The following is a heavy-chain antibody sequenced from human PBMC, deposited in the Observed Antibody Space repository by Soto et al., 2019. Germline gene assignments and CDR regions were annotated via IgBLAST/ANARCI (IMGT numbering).Heavy chain of an antibody. J-gene: IGHJ3*02. CDR1: GGTFSSYA. CDR3: ARVGSTYYYDSSGRIDAFDI. Sequence: QVQLVQSGAEVKKPGSSVKVSCKASGGTFSSYAISWVRQAPGHGLEWMGGIIPIFGTANYAQKFQGRVTITADESTSTAYMELSSLRSEDTAVYYCARVGSTYYYDSSGRIDAFDIWGQGTMVTVSS. V-gene: IGHV1-69*12. CDR2: IIPIFGTA. D-gene: IGHD3-22*01.